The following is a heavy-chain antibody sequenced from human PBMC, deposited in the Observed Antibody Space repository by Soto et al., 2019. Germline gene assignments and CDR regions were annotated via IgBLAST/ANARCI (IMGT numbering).Heavy chain of an antibody. CDR1: GGTFSSYA. CDR2: IIPIFGTA. D-gene: IGHD2-2*02. CDR3: ARGEVDIVVLPAAIRNYYYGMDV. Sequence: QVPLVQSGAEVKKPVSSVKVSCKASGGTFSSYAISWVRQAPGQGLEWMGGIIPIFGTANYAQKFQGRVTITADEATSTAYMELSSLRSEDTDGYYCARGEVDIVVLPAAIRNYYYGMDVWGQGTTVTVSS. V-gene: IGHV1-69*01. J-gene: IGHJ6*02.